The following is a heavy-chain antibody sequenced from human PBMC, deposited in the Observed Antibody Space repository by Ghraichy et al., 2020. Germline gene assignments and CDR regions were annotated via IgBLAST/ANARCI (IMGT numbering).Heavy chain of an antibody. V-gene: IGHV3-30*18. D-gene: IGHD1-1*01. CDR3: AKEVVERRLFDHSYGMDV. CDR1: GFTFSNNG. J-gene: IGHJ6*02. CDR2: ISYDGSNK. Sequence: GGSLRLSCAASGFTFSNNGMHWVRQAPGKGLEWVAVISYDGSNKYYADSVKGRFTISRDNSKNSLYLQMDNLRAEDKAVYYCAKEVVERRLFDHSYGMDVWGQGTTVTVSS.